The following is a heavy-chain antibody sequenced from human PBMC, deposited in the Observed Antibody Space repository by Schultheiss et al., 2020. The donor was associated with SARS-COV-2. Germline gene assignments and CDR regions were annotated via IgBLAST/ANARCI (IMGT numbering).Heavy chain of an antibody. CDR3: ARYYYDGTGDNWFDP. D-gene: IGHD3-10*01. V-gene: IGHV4-59*01. CDR2: IYYSGST. CDR1: GGSISSYY. J-gene: IGHJ5*02. Sequence: SETLSLTCTVSGGSISSYYWSWIRQPPGKGLEWIGYIYYSGSTNYNPSLKSRVTISVDTSKNQFSLKLSSVTAADTAVYYCARYYYDGTGDNWFDPWGQGIQVTVSS.